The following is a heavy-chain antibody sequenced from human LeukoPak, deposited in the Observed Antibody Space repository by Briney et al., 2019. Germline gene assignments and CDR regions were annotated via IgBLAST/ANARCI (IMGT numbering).Heavy chain of an antibody. Sequence: GGSPKLSCAASGFTFSGSAMHWVRQASGKGLEWVGRIRSKANSYATAYAASVKGRFTISRDDSKNTAYLQMNSLKTEDTAVYYCTRHPSMTTVTPQYDGPVWGKGTTVTVSS. D-gene: IGHD4-17*01. CDR2: IRSKANSYAT. V-gene: IGHV3-73*01. CDR1: GFTFSGSA. J-gene: IGHJ6*04. CDR3: TRHPSMTTVTPQYDGPV.